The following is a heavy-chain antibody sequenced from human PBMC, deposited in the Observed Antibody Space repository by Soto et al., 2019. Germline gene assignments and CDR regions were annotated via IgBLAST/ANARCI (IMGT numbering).Heavy chain of an antibody. J-gene: IGHJ4*02. D-gene: IGHD6-19*01. CDR1: GFTFKDYY. CDR3: EREVRTSGWFRRLDS. V-gene: IGHV3-11*01. Sequence: KSXGTLLIPCAVSGFTFKDYYMSWIRQAPGKGLEWISYISGCGSTTYHADSVRGRFTISRDNAKNSLFLQMNSLRAEDTAVYYCEREVRTSGWFRRLDSWGQGIPVIVYS. CDR2: ISGCGSTT.